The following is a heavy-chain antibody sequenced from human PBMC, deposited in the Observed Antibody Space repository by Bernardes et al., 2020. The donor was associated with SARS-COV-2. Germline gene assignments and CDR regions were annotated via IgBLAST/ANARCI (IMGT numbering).Heavy chain of an antibody. CDR1: GFNFNKFA. D-gene: IGHD2-21*01. V-gene: IGHV3-23*01. CDR2: ISGTGGTT. CDR3: AKVRTVVVVGGMDA. Sequence: GGSLRLSCAASGFNFNKFAMTWVRQAPGKGLEWVSSISGTGGTTFYADSVKGRFSISRDNSKNTLYLHMNSLRGEDTAVYYCAKVRTVVVVGGMDAWGQGTTVTVSS. J-gene: IGHJ6*02.